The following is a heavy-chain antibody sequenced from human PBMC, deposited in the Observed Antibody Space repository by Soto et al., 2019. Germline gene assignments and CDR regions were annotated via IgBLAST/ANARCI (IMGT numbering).Heavy chain of an antibody. D-gene: IGHD1-26*01. J-gene: IGHJ6*02. CDR1: GYTFTTYD. CDR2: MSPNSGNT. CDR3: ARQWELSGYYYGMDV. V-gene: IGHV1-8*01. Sequence: ASVKVSCKASGYTFTTYDINWVRQATGQGLEWMGWMSPNSGNTGYAQKFQGRVTMTRDTSISTAYMELSSLRSDDTAVYYCARQWELSGYYYGMDVWGQGTTVTVSS.